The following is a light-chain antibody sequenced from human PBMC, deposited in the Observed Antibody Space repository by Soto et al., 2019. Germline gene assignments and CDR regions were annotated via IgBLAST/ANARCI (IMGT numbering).Light chain of an antibody. CDR2: KAP. CDR1: QSLSRW. J-gene: IGKJ2*01. V-gene: IGKV1-5*03. CDR3: QHYNSYLPNT. Sequence: DIQMTQSPSTLSASVGDRVTITCRASQSLSRWLAWHQQKPGKAPKLLIYKAPTLESGVPPRFSGSGSGTEYTLTISSLQAADFATYYCQHYNSYLPNTFGQGTKLEIK.